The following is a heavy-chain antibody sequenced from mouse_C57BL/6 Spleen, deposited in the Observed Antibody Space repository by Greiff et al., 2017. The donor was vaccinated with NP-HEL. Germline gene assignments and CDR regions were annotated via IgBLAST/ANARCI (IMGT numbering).Heavy chain of an antibody. Sequence: QVQLQQPGAELVMPGASVKLSCKASGYTFTSYWMHWVKQRPGQGLEWIGEIDPSDSYTNYNQKFKGKSTLTVDKSSSTAYMQLSSLTSEDSAVYYCARGYDYDAWFAYWGQGTLVTVSA. CDR2: IDPSDSYT. CDR1: GYTFTSYW. D-gene: IGHD2-4*01. J-gene: IGHJ3*01. V-gene: IGHV1-69*01. CDR3: ARGYDYDAWFAY.